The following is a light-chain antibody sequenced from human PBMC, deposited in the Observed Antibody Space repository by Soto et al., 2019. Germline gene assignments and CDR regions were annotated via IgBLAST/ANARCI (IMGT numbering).Light chain of an antibody. V-gene: IGLV2-11*01. J-gene: IGLJ2*01. CDR3: CSYAGNLAV. CDR1: SNDVGAYNF. CDR2: AVI. Sequence: QSALTQPRSVSGSPGQSVTISCAGTSNDVGAYNFVSWYQQHPGKAPKLIIYAVIKRPSGVPDRFSGSKSGNTASLTISGLQTEDEADYYCCSYAGNLAVFGGGTKVTVL.